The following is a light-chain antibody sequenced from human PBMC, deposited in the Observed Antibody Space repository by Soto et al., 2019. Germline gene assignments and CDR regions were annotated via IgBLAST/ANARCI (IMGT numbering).Light chain of an antibody. CDR1: QTISKW. CDR3: QEYYSFST. Sequence: DIPMTQSPSTLSAYVGDRVTITCRASQTISKWLAWYQQKPGKAPKLLIYDASSLQTGVPSRFSGSGSGTEFTLTISSLQPEDFGTYYCQEYYSFSTFGQGTKVEI. V-gene: IGKV1-5*01. CDR2: DAS. J-gene: IGKJ1*01.